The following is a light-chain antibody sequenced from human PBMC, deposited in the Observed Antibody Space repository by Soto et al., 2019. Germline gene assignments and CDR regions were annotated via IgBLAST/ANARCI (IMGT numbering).Light chain of an antibody. CDR1: QSVSSY. CDR2: DVS. J-gene: IGKJ2*01. Sequence: EIVLTQSQATLSLSPGERATLSCRASQSVSSYLAWYQQKPGLAPRLLIYDVSNRATGIPARFSGSGSGTDFTLTISSLEPEDFAVYYGQQRSNWPPYTFGQGTKLEIK. CDR3: QQRSNWPPYT. V-gene: IGKV3-11*01.